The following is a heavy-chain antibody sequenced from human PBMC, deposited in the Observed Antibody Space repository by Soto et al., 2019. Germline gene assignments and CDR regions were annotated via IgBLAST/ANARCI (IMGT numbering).Heavy chain of an antibody. J-gene: IGHJ4*02. CDR3: ARLSPGDYYDSSGYYFDY. V-gene: IGHV5-51*01. Sequence: PGESLKISCKASGYSFSSYSIAWVRQMPGKGLEWMGIINPGDSDTTYSPSFQGQVTISADKSIATAYLQWSSLKASDTAMYYCARLSPGDYYDSSGYYFDYWGQGTLVTVSS. D-gene: IGHD3-22*01. CDR1: GYSFSSYS. CDR2: INPGDSDT.